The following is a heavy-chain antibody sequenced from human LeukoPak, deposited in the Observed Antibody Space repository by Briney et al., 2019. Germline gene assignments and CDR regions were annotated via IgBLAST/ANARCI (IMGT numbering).Heavy chain of an antibody. CDR3: ARVNSAEGDY. V-gene: IGHV4-39*06. CDR2: IYYTGNT. Sequence: SETLSLTCTVSGVSVSSSRYYGGWRRHPPGKGLEWVGSIYYTGNTYYNPSLKSRVTISVDTSKHQFPLKLRSVTAADTAVYDCARVNSAEGDYWGQGGLVTAS. CDR1: GVSVSSSRYY. J-gene: IGHJ4*02. D-gene: IGHD1-14*01.